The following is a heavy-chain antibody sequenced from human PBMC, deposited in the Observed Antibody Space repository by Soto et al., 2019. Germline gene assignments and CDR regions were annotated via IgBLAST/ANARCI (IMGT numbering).Heavy chain of an antibody. Sequence: EVQLVESGGGLVQPGGSLRLSCAASGFTFSSYSMNWVRRAPGKGLEWVSYISGSSSTIYYADSVKGRFTISRDNAKNSLYLQMNSLRAEDTAVYYCARLPAIAAAGYHWGQGTLVTVSP. V-gene: IGHV3-48*01. D-gene: IGHD6-13*01. J-gene: IGHJ5*02. CDR1: GFTFSSYS. CDR3: ARLPAIAAAGYH. CDR2: ISGSSSTI.